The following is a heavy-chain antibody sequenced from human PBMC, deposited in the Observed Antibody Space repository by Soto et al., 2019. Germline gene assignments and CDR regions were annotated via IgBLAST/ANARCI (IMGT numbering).Heavy chain of an antibody. CDR3: ARDTSLYGDFDF. CDR2: IIPSLDIA. J-gene: IGHJ4*02. V-gene: IGHV1-69*08. D-gene: IGHD4-17*01. Sequence: VHLVQSGAEVKKPGSSVKVSCKASGDTFSSHTISWVRQAPGQGLEWMGRIIPSLDIANYAQRFQGRVTITADKSTTTAYMELSSLTPEDTAMYYCARDTSLYGDFDFWGQGTRVAVS. CDR1: GDTFSSHT.